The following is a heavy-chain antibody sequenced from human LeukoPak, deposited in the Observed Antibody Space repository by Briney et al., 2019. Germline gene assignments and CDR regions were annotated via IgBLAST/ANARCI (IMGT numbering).Heavy chain of an antibody. CDR2: TNRDDSDT. CDR3: ARSANYLDTIGQDY. J-gene: IGHJ4*02. V-gene: IGHV3-74*01. CDR1: GFTFSGYW. Sequence: PSGGSLRLSCAACGFTFSGYWMHWVRQAPGKGLVWVSRTNRDDSDTGYADSVKGRFTISRDKAKCALYLQMNSLRVEDTAVYYCARSANYLDTIGQDYWGQGTLVTVSS. D-gene: IGHD3-22*01.